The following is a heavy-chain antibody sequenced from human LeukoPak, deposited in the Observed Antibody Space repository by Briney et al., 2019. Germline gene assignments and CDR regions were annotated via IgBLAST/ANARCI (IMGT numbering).Heavy chain of an antibody. CDR3: ARGWINGGFDP. Sequence: PSGTLSLTCTVSGGSVSSASYYWSWIRQPPGKGLEWIGYIYYSGSTYYNPSLKSRVTISVDTSKNQFSLKLSSVTAADTAVYYCARGWINGGFDPWGQGTLVTVSS. V-gene: IGHV4-31*03. D-gene: IGHD2-8*01. CDR1: GGSVSSASYY. J-gene: IGHJ5*02. CDR2: IYYSGST.